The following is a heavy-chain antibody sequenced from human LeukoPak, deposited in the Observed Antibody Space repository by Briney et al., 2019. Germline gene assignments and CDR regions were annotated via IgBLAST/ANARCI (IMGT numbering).Heavy chain of an antibody. J-gene: IGHJ4*02. V-gene: IGHV3-23*01. CDR1: GFTFSSYA. CDR3: ARRGAAAGTGRYFDD. CDR2: FSGSGGST. Sequence: GGSLRLSFAASGFTFSSYAMSWGRQAPGKGLEWVSAFSGSGGSTYYADSVKGRFTIYRDKSKNTLYLQMNSLRAEDTAVYYCARRGAAAGTGRYFDDWGQGTLVTVSS. D-gene: IGHD6-13*01.